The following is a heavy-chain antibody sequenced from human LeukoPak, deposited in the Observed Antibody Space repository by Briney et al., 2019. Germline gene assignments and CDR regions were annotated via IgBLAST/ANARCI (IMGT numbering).Heavy chain of an antibody. CDR2: ISSSTTYI. V-gene: IGHV3-21*01. J-gene: IGHJ4*02. D-gene: IGHD1-26*01. CDR3: ARVPGEMGATLAYLDY. CDR1: GFSVRNNY. Sequence: GGSLRLSCVVSGFSVRNNYVSWVRQAPGKGLEWVASISSSTTYIYYAGSVRGRFTISRDNAKNLVYLEMNSLRAEDTAVYYCARVPGEMGATLAYLDYWGQGTLVIVSS.